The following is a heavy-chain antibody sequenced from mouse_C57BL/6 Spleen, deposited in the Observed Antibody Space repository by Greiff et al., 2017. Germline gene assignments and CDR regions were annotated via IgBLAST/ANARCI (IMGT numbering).Heavy chain of an antibody. CDR2: ISDGGSYT. J-gene: IGHJ2*01. V-gene: IGHV5-4*01. Sequence: EVQGVESGGGLVKPGGSLKLSCAASGFTFSSYAMSWVRQTPEKRLEWVATISDGGSYTYYPDNVKGRFTISRDNAKNNLYLQMSHLKSEDTAMYYCAREAVGGYFDYWGQGTTLTVSS. CDR3: AREAVGGYFDY. D-gene: IGHD1-1*01. CDR1: GFTFSSYA.